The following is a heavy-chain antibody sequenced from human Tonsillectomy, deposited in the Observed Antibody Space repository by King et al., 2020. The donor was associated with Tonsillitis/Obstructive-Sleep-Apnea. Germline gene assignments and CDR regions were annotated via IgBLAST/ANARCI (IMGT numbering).Heavy chain of an antibody. CDR3: ATEYCSGGRCYGPFDY. CDR1: GYTFTSYA. Sequence: QVQLVESGSELKKPGASVKVSCKASGYTFTSYAMNWVRQAPGQGLEWMGWINTNTGNPTYAQGFTGRFGFSLDTSVSTAYLQISSLTAEDTAVYYCATEYCSGGRCYGPFDYWGQGTLVTVSS. D-gene: IGHD2-15*01. V-gene: IGHV7-4-1*02. CDR2: INTNTGNP. J-gene: IGHJ4*02.